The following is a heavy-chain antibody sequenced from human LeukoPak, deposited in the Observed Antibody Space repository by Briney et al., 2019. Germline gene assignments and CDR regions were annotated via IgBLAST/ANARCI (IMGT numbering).Heavy chain of an antibody. CDR1: GYTFTRCG. CDR3: ARDDRYLNPLYYFDY. Sequence: GASVKVSCKASGYTFTRCGISWVRQAPGQGLEWMGWISAYDGSTNYAQKFQGRDTMTTDTSTSTAYMELRSLRSDDTAVYYCARDDRYLNPLYYFDYWGQGTLVTVSS. D-gene: IGHD3-10*01. J-gene: IGHJ4*02. CDR2: ISAYDGST. V-gene: IGHV1-18*01.